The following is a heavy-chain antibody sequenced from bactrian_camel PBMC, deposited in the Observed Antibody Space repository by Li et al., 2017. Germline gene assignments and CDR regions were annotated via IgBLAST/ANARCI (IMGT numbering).Heavy chain of an antibody. CDR1: GDIGGSNY. CDR3: AATSLYCSGQFWTARY. V-gene: IGHV3S45*01. D-gene: IGHD2*01. Sequence: HVQLVESGGGSVQAGGSLKLSCAASGDIGGSNYMGWFRQVPGKEREGVAAIYRAGGRTDYADSVKGRFTISRDNAHKTLNLQMNSLKPEDTAMYYCAATSLYCSGQFWTARYWGQGTQVTVS. J-gene: IGHJ4*01. CDR2: IYRAGGRT.